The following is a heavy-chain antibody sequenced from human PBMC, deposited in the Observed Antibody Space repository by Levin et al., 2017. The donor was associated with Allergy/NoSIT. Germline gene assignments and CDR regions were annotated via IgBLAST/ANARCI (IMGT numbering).Heavy chain of an antibody. J-gene: IGHJ4*02. V-gene: IGHV3-30*04. CDR3: ARGDCSGGSCYPKGIGY. D-gene: IGHD2-15*01. Sequence: GGSLRLSCAASGFTFSSYAMHWVRQAPGKGLEWVAVISYDGSNKYYADSVKGRFTISRDNSKNTLYLQMNSLRAEDTAVYYCARGDCSGGSCYPKGIGYWGQGTLVTVSS. CDR2: ISYDGSNK. CDR1: GFTFSSYA.